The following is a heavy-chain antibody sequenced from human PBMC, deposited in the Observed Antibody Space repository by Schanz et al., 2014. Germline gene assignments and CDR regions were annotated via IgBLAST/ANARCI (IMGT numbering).Heavy chain of an antibody. CDR3: VRQLLWFGESGVDT. D-gene: IGHD3-10*01. V-gene: IGHV4-39*01. J-gene: IGHJ5*02. Sequence: QLQLQESGPGLVKPSETLSLTCTVSGGSIRRSTYYWGWIRQPPGKGLEWVASIYNSGSAYYGPSLKIRAPISVETSKNHFPRRLTSGTASDTAVYYCVRQLLWFGESGVDTWGQGTLVVVSS. CDR2: IYNSGSA. CDR1: GGSIRRSTYY.